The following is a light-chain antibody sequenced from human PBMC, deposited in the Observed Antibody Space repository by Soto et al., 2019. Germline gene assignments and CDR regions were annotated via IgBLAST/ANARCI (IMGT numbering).Light chain of an antibody. CDR2: GAF. J-gene: IGKJ3*01. CDR1: PGISGY. Sequence: DIQMTQSPSSVSASVGDRVTITCRTSPGISGYLLWFQQKPGKAPKLLISGAFALQSGVPSTFSGSGSGTGFTLAISSLQLRDFATYYCQQAKTYPRTFGPGTRVDI. V-gene: IGKV1-12*01. CDR3: QQAKTYPRT.